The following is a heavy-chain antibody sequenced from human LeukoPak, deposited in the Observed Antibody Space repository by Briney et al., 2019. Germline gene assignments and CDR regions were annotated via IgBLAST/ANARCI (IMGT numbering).Heavy chain of an antibody. J-gene: IGHJ6*03. D-gene: IGHD3-10*01. V-gene: IGHV1-2*02. CDR1: GYSFTGHY. CDR3: ARDGLNTMVRGKIRYCYMDV. CDR2: INPKSGGT. Sequence: GASVKVSCKASGYSFTGHYMHWVRQAPGQGLEWMGWINPKSGGTNYAQKFQGRVTMTRDTSISTAYMDMSSLRSDDTAVYYCARDGLNTMVRGKIRYCYMDVWGKGTTVTISS.